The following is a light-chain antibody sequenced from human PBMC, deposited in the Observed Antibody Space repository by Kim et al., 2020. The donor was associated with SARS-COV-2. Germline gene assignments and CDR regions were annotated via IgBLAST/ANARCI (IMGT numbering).Light chain of an antibody. CDR3: QQRSNWRRT. J-gene: IGKJ1*01. CDR2: DAS. Sequence: LSPGERATLSCRASQSVSSYLAWYQQKPGQAPRLLIYDASNRTTGIPARFSGSGSGTDFTLTISSLEPEDFAVYYCQQRSNWRRTFGQGTKVDIK. V-gene: IGKV3-11*01. CDR1: QSVSSY.